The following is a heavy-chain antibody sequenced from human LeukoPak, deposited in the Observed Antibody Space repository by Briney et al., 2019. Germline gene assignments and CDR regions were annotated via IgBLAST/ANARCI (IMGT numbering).Heavy chain of an antibody. V-gene: IGHV3-64D*06. J-gene: IGHJ4*02. D-gene: IGHD3-10*01. Sequence: GGSLRLSCSASGFTFSSYAMHWVRQTPGKGLEYVSGFSTNGVSTYYADSVKGRFTISRDNSKNILYLQTSSLRAEDTAVYYCVKDRYSYGSGSYFSWGQGTLVTVSS. CDR1: GFTFSSYA. CDR2: FSTNGVST. CDR3: VKDRYSYGSGSYFS.